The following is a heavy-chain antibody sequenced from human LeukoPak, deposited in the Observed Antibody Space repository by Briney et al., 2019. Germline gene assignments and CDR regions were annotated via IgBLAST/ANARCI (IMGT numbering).Heavy chain of an antibody. CDR1: GGSISSYY. V-gene: IGHV4-59*08. D-gene: IGHD1-26*01. J-gene: IGHJ4*02. CDR2: IYYSGST. Sequence: SETLSLTCTVSGGSISSYYWSWIRQPPGKGLEWIGYIYYSGSTNYNPSLKSRVTISVDTSKNQFSLKLSSVTAADTAVCYCARTTYSGSYYNYFDYWGQGTLVTVSS. CDR3: ARTTYSGSYYNYFDY.